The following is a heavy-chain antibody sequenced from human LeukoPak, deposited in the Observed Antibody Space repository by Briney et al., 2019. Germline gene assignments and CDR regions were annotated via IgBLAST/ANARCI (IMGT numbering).Heavy chain of an antibody. CDR3: ARSAYGDYVDLVY. CDR2: ISYDGSNK. Sequence: GGSLRLSCAASGFTFSSYAMHWVRQAPGKGLEWVAVISYDGSNKYYADSVKGRFTISRDNSKNTLYLQMNSLRAEDTAVYYCARSAYGDYVDLVYWGQGTLVTVSS. D-gene: IGHD4-17*01. CDR1: GFTFSSYA. J-gene: IGHJ4*02. V-gene: IGHV3-30*04.